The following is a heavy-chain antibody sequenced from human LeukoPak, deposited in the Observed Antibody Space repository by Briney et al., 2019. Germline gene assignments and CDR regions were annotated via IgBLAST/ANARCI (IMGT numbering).Heavy chain of an antibody. CDR3: ARLHTGTGYSSSQTLRRFMDV. J-gene: IGHJ6*03. Sequence: SETLSLTCTVSGGSISSSSYYWGWIRQPPGKGLEWIGSIYYSGSTYYNPSLKSRVTISVDTSKNQFSLKLSSVTAADTAVYYCARLHTGTGYSSSQTLRRFMDVWGKGTTVTISS. CDR2: IYYSGST. D-gene: IGHD6-13*01. V-gene: IGHV4-39*01. CDR1: GGSISSSSYY.